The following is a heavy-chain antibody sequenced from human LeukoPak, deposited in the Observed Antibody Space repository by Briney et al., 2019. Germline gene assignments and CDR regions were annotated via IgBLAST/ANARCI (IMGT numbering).Heavy chain of an antibody. CDR1: GFSFSSYG. CDR3: AKGPSETAMATAFDY. D-gene: IGHD5-18*01. V-gene: IGHV3-33*06. Sequence: GGSLRLSCAASGFSFSSYGMHWVRQSPGKGLEWVAVIWYDGSNKYYADSVKGRFTISRDNSKNTLYLQTNSLRAEDTALYYCAKGPSETAMATAFDYWGQGTLVTVSS. J-gene: IGHJ4*02. CDR2: IWYDGSNK.